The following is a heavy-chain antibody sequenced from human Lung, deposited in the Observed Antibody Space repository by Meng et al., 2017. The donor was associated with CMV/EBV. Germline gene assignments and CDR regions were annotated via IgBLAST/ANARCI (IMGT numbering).Heavy chain of an antibody. V-gene: IGHV4-4*02. CDR2: IYHSGST. J-gene: IGHJ4*02. D-gene: IGHD6-6*01. CDR1: GGSISSSNL. CDR3: ARVSSVSSSYL. Sequence: SXTXSLXCAVSGGSISSSNLWTWVRQGPGKGLEWIGEIYHSGSTNYNPSLKSRVTISVDKCKNQFSLKLGSVTAADTAVYYCARVSSVSSSYLWGQGTLVTFSS.